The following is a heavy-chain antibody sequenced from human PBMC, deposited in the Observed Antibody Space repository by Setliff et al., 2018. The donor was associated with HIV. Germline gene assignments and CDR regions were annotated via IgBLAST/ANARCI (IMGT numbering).Heavy chain of an antibody. CDR2: ISSSGSTL. CDR3: ASVLNRFPVGY. CDR1: GVSISSTNYY. D-gene: IGHD3-16*01. J-gene: IGHJ4*02. Sequence: GGSLSLTCTVSGVSISSTNYYWGWIRQAPGKGLEWVSYISSSGSTLYHADSVKGRFTISRDNAKKSLYLHMNSLRAEDTAVYYCASVLNRFPVGYWGQGTLVTVSS. V-gene: IGHV3-11*04.